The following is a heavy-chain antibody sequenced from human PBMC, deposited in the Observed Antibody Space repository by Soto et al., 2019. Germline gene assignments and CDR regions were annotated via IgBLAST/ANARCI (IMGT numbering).Heavy chain of an antibody. D-gene: IGHD1-7*01. CDR2: IRSKANSYAT. J-gene: IGHJ4*02. CDR3: AITGTTFGY. Sequence: EVQLVESGGGLVQPGGSLKLSCAASGFTFSGSAMHWVRQASGKGLEWVGRIRSKANSYATAYAASVKGRFTISRDDSKNTAYLQMNSLKTEDPAVYYCAITGTTFGYWGQGTLVTVSS. V-gene: IGHV3-73*02. CDR1: GFTFSGSA.